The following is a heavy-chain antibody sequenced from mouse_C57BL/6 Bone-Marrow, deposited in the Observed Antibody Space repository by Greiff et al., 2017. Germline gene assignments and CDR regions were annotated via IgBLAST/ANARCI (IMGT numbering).Heavy chain of an antibody. CDR2: IWSGGST. Sequence: VKLVESGPGLVQPSQSLSITCPVSGFSLTSYGVHWVRQSPGKGLEWLGVIWSGGSTDYNAAFISRLSISKDNSKSQVLFKMNSLQADDTAIYYCASSIFAYWGQGTLVTVSA. CDR1: GFSLTSYG. CDR3: ASSIFAY. J-gene: IGHJ3*01. V-gene: IGHV2-2*01.